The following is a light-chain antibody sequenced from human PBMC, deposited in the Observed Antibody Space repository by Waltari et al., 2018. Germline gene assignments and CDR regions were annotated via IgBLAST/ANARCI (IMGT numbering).Light chain of an antibody. Sequence: DIVMTQSPDSLPVSLGARATINCKSSQSVLYSSNNKNYLAWYQQKPGQPPKLLIYWASTRESGVPSRFSGSGSGTDFTLTISSLQAEDVAVYYCQQYYSTPRTFGQGTKLEIK. CDR3: QQYYSTPRT. CDR1: QSVLYSSNNKNY. CDR2: WAS. J-gene: IGKJ2*02. V-gene: IGKV4-1*01.